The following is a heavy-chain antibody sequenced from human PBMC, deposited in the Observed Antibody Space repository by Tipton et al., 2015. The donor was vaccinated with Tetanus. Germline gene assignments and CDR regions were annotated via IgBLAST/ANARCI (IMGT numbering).Heavy chain of an antibody. Sequence: TLSLTCTVSGGSITNGGYSWGWIRQPPGQGLEWLGYIYFTGTTYYNPSLESRLTISIDTSKNQFSLELTSVTAADTAVYYCARDSYYSSRWSFADYWGQGTLVTVSS. J-gene: IGHJ4*02. V-gene: IGHV4-31*03. D-gene: IGHD3-22*01. CDR2: IYFTGTT. CDR3: ARDSYYSSRWSFADY. CDR1: GGSITNGGYS.